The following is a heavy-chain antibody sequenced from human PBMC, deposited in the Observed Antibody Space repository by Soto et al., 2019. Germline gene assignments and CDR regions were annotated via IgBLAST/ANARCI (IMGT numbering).Heavy chain of an antibody. D-gene: IGHD6-13*01. CDR2: ISGSGGST. J-gene: IGHJ4*02. CDR3: AKDLAGRQQLDLERDY. V-gene: IGHV3-23*01. Sequence: EVQLLESGGGLVQPGGSLRLSCAASGFTFSSYAMSWVRQAPGKGLEWVSAISGSGGSTYYADSVKGRFTISRDNSKNTLYLQMNSLRAEDTAVYYCAKDLAGRQQLDLERDYWGQGTLVTVSS. CDR1: GFTFSSYA.